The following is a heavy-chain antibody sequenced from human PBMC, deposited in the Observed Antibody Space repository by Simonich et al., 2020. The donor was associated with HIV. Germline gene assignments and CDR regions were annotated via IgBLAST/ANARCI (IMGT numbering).Heavy chain of an antibody. D-gene: IGHD1-1*01. J-gene: IGHJ5*02. V-gene: IGHV4-34*01. Sequence: QVQLQQWGAGLLKPSETLSLTCAVYGGSLSGYHWRWISQPPGKGLEWVGEINHSGSTNYNPFLKSRVTISVDTSKNQFSLKLSSVTAADTAVYYCARPAGTGTLGFDPWGQGTLVTVSS. CDR2: INHSGST. CDR1: GGSLSGYH. CDR3: ARPAGTGTLGFDP.